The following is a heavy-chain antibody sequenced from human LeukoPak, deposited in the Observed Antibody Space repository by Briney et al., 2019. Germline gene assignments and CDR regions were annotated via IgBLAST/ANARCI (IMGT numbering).Heavy chain of an antibody. CDR2: ISYDGSNE. Sequence: QTGGSLRLSCAASGFTFSSYVMHWVRQAPGKGLEWVAIISYDGSNEYYADSVKGRFTISRDNSKNTLYLQMNSLRAADTAVYYCARARKYYYDSSGYYKPYYFDYWGQGTLVTVSS. CDR1: GFTFSSYV. V-gene: IGHV3-30*04. CDR3: ARARKYYYDSSGYYKPYYFDY. D-gene: IGHD3-22*01. J-gene: IGHJ4*02.